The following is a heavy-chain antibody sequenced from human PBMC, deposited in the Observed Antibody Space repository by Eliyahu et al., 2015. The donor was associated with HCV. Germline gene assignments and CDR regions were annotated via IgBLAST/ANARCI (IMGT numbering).Heavy chain of an antibody. Sequence: QVQLVESGGXVVQXGRSLRLSCXAXGFXFSXYGRHWVRQAPGKGLEWVAGISYXGSNKYYADSVKGRFTISRDNSKNTLYLQMNSLRAEDTAVYYCAKGSHYYDFWSGPLDYWGQGTLVTVSS. D-gene: IGHD3-3*01. CDR1: GFXFSXYG. CDR2: ISYXGSNK. CDR3: AKGSHYYDFWSGPLDY. V-gene: IGHV3-30*18. J-gene: IGHJ4*02.